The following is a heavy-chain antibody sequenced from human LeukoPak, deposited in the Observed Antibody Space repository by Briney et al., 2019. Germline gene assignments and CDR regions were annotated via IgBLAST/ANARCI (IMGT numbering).Heavy chain of an antibody. CDR2: MNPNSGNT. D-gene: IGHD3-22*01. J-gene: IGHJ4*01. V-gene: IGHV1-8*01. CDR3: ARNLPSSGYFSD. Sequence: ASVKVSRKASGYTFTSYDINWVRQATGQGLEWMGWMNPNSGNTGYAQKFQGRVTMTRDTSISTAYMELSSLRSEDTAVYYCARNLPSSGYFSDWGQGTLVTVSS. CDR1: GYTFTSYD.